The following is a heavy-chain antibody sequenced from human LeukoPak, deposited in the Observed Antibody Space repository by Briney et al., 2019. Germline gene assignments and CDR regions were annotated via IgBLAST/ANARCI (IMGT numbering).Heavy chain of an antibody. Sequence: PSETLSLTCTVSGGSISSSSYYWGWIRQPPGKGLEWIGCIYYSGSTYYNPSLKSRVTISVDTSKNQFSLKLSSVTAADTAVYYCASRMGSGSAYYFDYWGQGTLVTVSS. CDR1: GGSISSSSYY. D-gene: IGHD1-26*01. CDR2: IYYSGST. V-gene: IGHV4-39*07. J-gene: IGHJ4*02. CDR3: ASRMGSGSAYYFDY.